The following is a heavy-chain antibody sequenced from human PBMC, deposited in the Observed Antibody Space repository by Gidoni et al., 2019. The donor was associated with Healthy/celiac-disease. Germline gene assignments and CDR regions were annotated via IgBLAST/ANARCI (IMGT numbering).Heavy chain of an antibody. D-gene: IGHD3-16*01. V-gene: IGHV1-18*01. CDR2: TSAYNGNT. Sequence: QLQLVQSGAAVKKPGASVKVSCKASGYTFTSSVISWVRQAPGQGLEWVGWTSAYNGNTNYAQKLQGRVTMTTDTSTSTAYMELRSLRSDDTAVYYCARGSGSDTFLPNYYYYMDVWGKGTTVTVSS. CDR1: GYTFTSSV. CDR3: ARGSGSDTFLPNYYYYMDV. J-gene: IGHJ6*03.